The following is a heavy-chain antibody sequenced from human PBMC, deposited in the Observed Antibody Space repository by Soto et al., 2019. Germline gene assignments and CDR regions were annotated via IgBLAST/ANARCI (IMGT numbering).Heavy chain of an antibody. Sequence: GGPMRVSCTAAGFTGSSNCRRRVSKTQGKGLEWVSVIYSGGSTYYAASVKGRFTISSHNSKNTLYLQMNSLRAEDTAVYYCARAHNYDYIWGSYRWDYFDYWGQGTLVTVSS. CDR3: ARAHNYDYIWGSYRWDYFDY. CDR2: IYSGGST. CDR1: GFTGSSNC. J-gene: IGHJ4*02. V-gene: IGHV3-53*04. D-gene: IGHD3-16*02.